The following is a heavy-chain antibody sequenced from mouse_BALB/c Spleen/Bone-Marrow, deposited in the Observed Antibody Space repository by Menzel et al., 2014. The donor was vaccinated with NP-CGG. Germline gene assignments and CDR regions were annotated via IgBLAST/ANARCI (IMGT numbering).Heavy chain of an antibody. Sequence: VKLVESGAELVRPGTSVKISCKASGYTFXNYWLGWVKQRPGHGLEWIGDIYPGGGYTNNNEKFKGKATLTADTSSSTAYMQLSSLTSEDSAVYFCARRGTGVDYWGQGTTLTVSS. CDR1: GYTFXNYW. D-gene: IGHD4-1*01. CDR3: ARRGTGVDY. J-gene: IGHJ2*01. V-gene: IGHV1-63*02. CDR2: IYPGGGYT.